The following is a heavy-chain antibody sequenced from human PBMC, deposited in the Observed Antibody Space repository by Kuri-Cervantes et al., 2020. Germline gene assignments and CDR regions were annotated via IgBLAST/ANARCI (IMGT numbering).Heavy chain of an antibody. J-gene: IGHJ3*02. CDR3: ARDPSSGFYGGAAFDI. CDR1: GFTFSNAW. Sequence: GESLKISCAASGFTFSNAWMSWVRQAPGKGLEWVANIKQDGSEKYYVDSVKGRFTISRDNAKNSLYLQMNSLRVDDTAVYYCARDPSSGFYGGAAFDIWGQGTTVTVSS. V-gene: IGHV3-7*01. D-gene: IGHD3-22*01. CDR2: IKQDGSEK.